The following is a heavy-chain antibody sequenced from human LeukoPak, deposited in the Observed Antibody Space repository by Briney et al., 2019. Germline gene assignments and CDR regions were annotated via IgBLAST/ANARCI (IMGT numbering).Heavy chain of an antibody. J-gene: IGHJ3*02. CDR1: GASITSYY. Sequence: SETLSLTCTVSGASITSYYWSWIRQPPGKGLECIGYMFYTESANYNPSLKSRVTISVDTSKNQFSLKLTSVTAADTAVYYCARRGGSPLGAFDIWGQGTMVTVSS. D-gene: IGHD1-26*01. CDR2: MFYTESA. V-gene: IGHV4-59*01. CDR3: ARRGGSPLGAFDI.